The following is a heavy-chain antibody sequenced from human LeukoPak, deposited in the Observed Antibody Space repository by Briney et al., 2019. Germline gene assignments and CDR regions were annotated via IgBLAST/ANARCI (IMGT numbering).Heavy chain of an antibody. Sequence: SGGSLRLSCAASGFTFSDYYMNWVRQAPGKGLEWVSSISSSSSYIYYADSVKGRFTISRDNAKNSLYLQMNSLKAEDTAVYYCARRDNWNFDPWGQGTLVTVSS. CDR2: ISSSSSYI. J-gene: IGHJ5*02. CDR3: ARRDNWNFDP. D-gene: IGHD1-20*01. V-gene: IGHV3-21*01. CDR1: GFTFSDYY.